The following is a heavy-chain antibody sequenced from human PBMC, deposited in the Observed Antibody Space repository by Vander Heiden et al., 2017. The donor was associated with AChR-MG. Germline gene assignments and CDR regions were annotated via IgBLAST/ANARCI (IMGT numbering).Heavy chain of an antibody. CDR3: ARAVPVVTASPYFDY. Sequence: QVQLVESGGGVVQPGRPLRLSCAASGFTFSGYAMHWVRQAPGKGLEWGAVISYDGSNKYYADSVKGRFTISRDNSKNTLYLQMNSLRAEDTAVYYCARAVPVVTASPYFDYWGQGTLVTVSS. CDR2: ISYDGSNK. CDR1: GFTFSGYA. J-gene: IGHJ4*02. D-gene: IGHD2-21*02. V-gene: IGHV3-30-3*01.